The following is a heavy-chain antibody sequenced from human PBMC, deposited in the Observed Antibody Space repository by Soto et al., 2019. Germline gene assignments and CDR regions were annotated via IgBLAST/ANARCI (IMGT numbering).Heavy chain of an antibody. V-gene: IGHV3-23*01. J-gene: IGHJ4*02. CDR1: GFTFCSYA. CDR2: ISGSGGST. D-gene: IGHD6-13*01. Sequence: GGSLKISSAASGFTFCSYAMSWVRQAQGKGLEWVSAISGSGGSTYYADSVKGRFTISRDNSKNTLYLQMNSLRAEDTAVHYCAKDSGSWYFTFAYLVQGTLVTVSS. CDR3: AKDSGSWYFTFAY.